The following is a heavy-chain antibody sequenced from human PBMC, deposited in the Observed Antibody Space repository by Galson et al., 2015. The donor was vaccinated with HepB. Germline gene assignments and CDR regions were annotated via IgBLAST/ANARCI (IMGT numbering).Heavy chain of an antibody. CDR1: GFTFTSYA. CDR3: TRRGLQREFDY. D-gene: IGHD6-25*01. CDR2: LTEGGDKT. V-gene: IGHV3-23*01. J-gene: IGHJ4*02. Sequence: LRLSCAASGFTFTSYAMRWVRQAPGKGLEWISSLTEGGDKTFYADSVKGRFTISRDNSKNTLCLQMNSLRAEDTALYYCTRRGLQREFDYWGQGTLVTVSP.